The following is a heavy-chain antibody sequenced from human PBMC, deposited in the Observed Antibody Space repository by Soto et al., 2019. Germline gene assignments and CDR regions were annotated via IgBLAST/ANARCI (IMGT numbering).Heavy chain of an antibody. CDR1: GGSFSGYY. J-gene: IGHJ4*02. CDR2: INHSGST. D-gene: IGHD4-17*01. V-gene: IGHV4-34*01. CDR3: ASRDGDYYFDY. Sequence: SETLSLTCAVYGGSFSGYYWSWIRQPPGKGLEWIGEINHSGSTNYNPSLKSRVTISVDTSKNQFSLKLSSVTAADTAVYYCASRDGDYYFDYWGQGTLVTVSS.